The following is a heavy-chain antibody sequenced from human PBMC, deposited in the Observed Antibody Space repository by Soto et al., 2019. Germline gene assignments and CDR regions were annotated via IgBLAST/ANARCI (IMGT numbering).Heavy chain of an antibody. CDR1: GSSFGGFY. J-gene: IGHJ4*02. D-gene: IGHD3-22*01. V-gene: IGHV4-34*01. CDR2: INPSGGT. Sequence: XETLSLTCAVDGSSFGGFYWSWIRQTPGRGLEWIGEINPSGGTNYHSSLKSRVTISIDTSKNHFSLKLSSLTAADTAVYYCARHYYDSSGYYRSPLGLWGQGTPATVSS. CDR3: ARHYYDSSGYYRSPLGL.